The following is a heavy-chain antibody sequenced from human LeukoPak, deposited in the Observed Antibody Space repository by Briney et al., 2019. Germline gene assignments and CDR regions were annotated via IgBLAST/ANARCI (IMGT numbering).Heavy chain of an antibody. CDR2: ISGNNDYT. CDR1: GYSSNTYG. CDR3: ANVAKGRYFFYYMDV. Sequence: ASVTVSCKASGYSSNTYGFTWVRQAPGQGLQWIGWISGNNDYTQYAHNLQGRVTMTTDTSTSTGYMELRSLRPDDTAVYYCANVAKGRYFFYYMDVWGTGTTVTVSS. J-gene: IGHJ6*03. D-gene: IGHD3-9*01. V-gene: IGHV1-18*01.